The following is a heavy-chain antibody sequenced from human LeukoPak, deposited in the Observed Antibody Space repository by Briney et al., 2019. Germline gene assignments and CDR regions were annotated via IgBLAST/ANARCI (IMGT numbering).Heavy chain of an antibody. V-gene: IGHV3-48*02. CDR3: ARDVRYFPD. CDR2: ISSSSRAT. D-gene: IGHD3-9*01. J-gene: IGHJ4*02. Sequence: GGSLRLSCVASGFTFSSYDMIWVRQPPGKGLEWVSYISSSSRATYYADSVKGRFSISRDNGNMNSLFLQMSSLRDDDTAVYYCARDVRYFPDWGQGTLVVVSS. CDR1: GFTFSSYD.